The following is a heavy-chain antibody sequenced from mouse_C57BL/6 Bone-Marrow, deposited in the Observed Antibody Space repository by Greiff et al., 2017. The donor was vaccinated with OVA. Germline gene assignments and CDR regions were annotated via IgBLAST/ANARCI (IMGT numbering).Heavy chain of an antibody. J-gene: IGHJ2*01. D-gene: IGHD1-1*01. Sequence: EVQLQQSGPELVKPGASVKISCKASGYSFTGYYMHWVKHSSEKSLEWIGEINPSTGGTSYNQKFKGKATLTVDKSSSTAYMQLKSLTSEDSAVYYCARREGITSYYFDYWGQGTTLTVSS. CDR3: ARREGITSYYFDY. CDR2: INPSTGGT. V-gene: IGHV1-43*01. CDR1: GYSFTGYY.